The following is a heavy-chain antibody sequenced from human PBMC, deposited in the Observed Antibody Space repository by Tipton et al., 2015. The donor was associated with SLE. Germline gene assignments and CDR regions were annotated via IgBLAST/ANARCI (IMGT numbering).Heavy chain of an antibody. D-gene: IGHD4-23*01. CDR1: GYSITDGGLY. J-gene: IGHJ2*01. CDR2: IYDIGTV. Sequence: TLSLTCTVSGYSITDGGLYWSWIRQLPGMGLEWIGYIYDIGTVSYNPSLRDRLTLSVDTSTNQFSLRLSSVTAADTAVYYCARDVRERDGWELKNRYFDLWGRGTLVSVSS. V-gene: IGHV4-31*03. CDR3: ARDVRERDGWELKNRYFDL.